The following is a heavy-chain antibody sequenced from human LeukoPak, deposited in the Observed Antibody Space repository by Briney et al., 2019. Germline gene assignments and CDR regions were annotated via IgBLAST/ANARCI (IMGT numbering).Heavy chain of an antibody. CDR3: AREHDSSGYAFDY. D-gene: IGHD3-22*01. CDR2: INPNSGGT. CDR1: GYTFTGYY. V-gene: IGHV1-2*04. J-gene: IGHJ4*02. Sequence: APVKVSCKASGYTFTGYYMHWVRQAPGQGLEWMGWINPNSGGTNYAQKFQGWVTMTRDTSISTAYMELSRLRSDDTAVYYCAREHDSSGYAFDYWGQGTLVTVSS.